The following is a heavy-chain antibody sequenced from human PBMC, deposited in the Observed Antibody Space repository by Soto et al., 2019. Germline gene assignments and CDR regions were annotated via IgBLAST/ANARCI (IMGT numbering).Heavy chain of an antibody. V-gene: IGHV3-30-3*01. J-gene: IGHJ6*02. Sequence: GGSLRLSCAASGFTFSSYAMHWVRQAPGKGLEWVAVISYDGSNKYYADSVKGRFTISRDNSKNTLYLQMNSLRAEDTAVYYCARGSSSLLRFLEWLPENGAYYYYGMDVWGQGTTVTVSS. CDR2: ISYDGSNK. D-gene: IGHD3-3*01. CDR1: GFTFSSYA. CDR3: ARGSSSLLRFLEWLPENGAYYYYGMDV.